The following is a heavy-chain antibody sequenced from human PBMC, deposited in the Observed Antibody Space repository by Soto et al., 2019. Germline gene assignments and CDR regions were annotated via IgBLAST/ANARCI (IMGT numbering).Heavy chain of an antibody. D-gene: IGHD2-15*01. Sequence: QVQLVESGGGVVQPGRSLRLSCAASGFTFSSYGMHWVRQAPGKGLEWVAVIWYDGSNKYYADSVKGRFTISRDNSKNTLYLQMNSLRAEDTAVYYCARDLSIYCSGGSCSVPLGYWGQGTLVTVSS. CDR2: IWYDGSNK. CDR1: GFTFSSYG. CDR3: ARDLSIYCSGGSCSVPLGY. V-gene: IGHV3-33*01. J-gene: IGHJ4*02.